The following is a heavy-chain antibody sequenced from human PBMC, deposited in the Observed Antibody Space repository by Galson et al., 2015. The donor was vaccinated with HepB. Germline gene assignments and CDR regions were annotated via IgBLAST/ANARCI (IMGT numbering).Heavy chain of an antibody. CDR2: VWYDGSNK. CDR3: VRARDGASDYFSDYGMDV. V-gene: IGHV3-33*01. Sequence: SLRLSCAASGFTFGSYAMHWVRQAPGKGLEWVAVVWYDGSNKYYADSVKGRFTISRDDSKNTLYLQMSSLRAEDTAVYYCVRARDGASDYFSDYGMDVWGQGTTVTVSS. CDR1: GFTFGSYA. D-gene: IGHD3-16*01. J-gene: IGHJ6*02.